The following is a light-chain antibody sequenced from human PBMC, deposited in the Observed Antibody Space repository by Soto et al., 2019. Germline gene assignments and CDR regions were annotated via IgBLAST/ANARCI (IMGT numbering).Light chain of an antibody. CDR1: SSNIGAGYD. CDR2: GNS. J-gene: IGLJ2*01. V-gene: IGLV1-40*01. CDR3: QSYDSSLSEGV. Sequence: QSVLTQPPSVSGAPGQRVTISCTGSSSNIGAGYDVHWYQQLPGTAPKLLIYGNSNRPSGVPDRFSGSKSGTSASLAISWLQADDEADDYCQSYDSSLSEGVFGGGTKLTVL.